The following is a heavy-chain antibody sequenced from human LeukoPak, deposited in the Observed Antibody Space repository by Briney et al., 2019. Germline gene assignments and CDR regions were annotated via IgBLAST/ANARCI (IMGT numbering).Heavy chain of an antibody. Sequence: SETLSLTCTVSGGSISSDGYYWRWIRQHPGRGLEWIGYIYYSGSTNYNPSLKSRVTISVDTSKNQFSLKLSSVTAADTAVYYCARVPSTPSLKYQLLPSGAFDIWGQGTMVTVSS. J-gene: IGHJ3*02. CDR3: ARVPSTPSLKYQLLPSGAFDI. CDR1: GGSISSDGYY. CDR2: IYYSGST. D-gene: IGHD2-2*01. V-gene: IGHV4-61*08.